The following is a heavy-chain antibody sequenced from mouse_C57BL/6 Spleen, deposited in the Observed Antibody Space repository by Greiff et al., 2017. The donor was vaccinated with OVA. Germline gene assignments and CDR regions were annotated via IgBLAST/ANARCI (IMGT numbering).Heavy chain of an antibody. V-gene: IGHV1-5*01. CDR3: TRSGYRVPHYFDY. J-gene: IGHJ2*01. D-gene: IGHD5-1*01. Sequence: EVQLQQSGTVLARPGASVKMSCKTSGYTFTSYWMHWVKQRPGQGLEWIGAIYPGNSDTSYNQKFKGKAKLTAVTSASTAYMELSSLTNEDSAVYYCTRSGYRVPHYFDYWGQGTTLTVSS. CDR1: GYTFTSYW. CDR2: IYPGNSDT.